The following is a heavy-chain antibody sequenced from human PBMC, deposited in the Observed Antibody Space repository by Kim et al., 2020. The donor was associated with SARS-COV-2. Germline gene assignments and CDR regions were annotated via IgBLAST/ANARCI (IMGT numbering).Heavy chain of an antibody. CDR2: MNPNSGNT. CDR3: ATQLGYSSGWYWIDKTLRTINDY. Sequence: ASVKVSCKASGYTFTSYDINWVRQATGQGLEWMGWMNPNSGNTGYAQKFQGRVTMTRNTSISTAYMELSSLRSEDTAVYYCATQLGYSSGWYWIDKTLRTINDYWGQGTLVTVSS. V-gene: IGHV1-8*01. CDR1: GYTFTSYD. D-gene: IGHD6-19*01. J-gene: IGHJ4*02.